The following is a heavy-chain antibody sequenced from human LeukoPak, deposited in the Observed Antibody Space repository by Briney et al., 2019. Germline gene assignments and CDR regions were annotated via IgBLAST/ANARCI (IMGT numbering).Heavy chain of an antibody. Sequence: PGRSLRLSCAASGFTFSSYAMSWVRQAPGKGLEWVSGISGSGGSTYYADSVKGRFTISRDNSKNTLYLQMNSLRAEDTAVYYCAKDRHAPGRYCSSTTCFPFDPWGQGTLVTVSS. V-gene: IGHV3-23*01. D-gene: IGHD2-2*01. CDR1: GFTFSSYA. J-gene: IGHJ5*02. CDR2: ISGSGGST. CDR3: AKDRHAPGRYCSSTTCFPFDP.